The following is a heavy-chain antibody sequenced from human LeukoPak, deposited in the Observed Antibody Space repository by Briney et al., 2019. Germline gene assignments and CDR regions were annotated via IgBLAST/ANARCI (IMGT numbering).Heavy chain of an antibody. CDR3: ARAGIGGYDFDY. CDR1: GFTFSSYS. CDR2: ISSSSSYI. V-gene: IGHV3-21*01. Sequence: GSLRLSCAASGFTFSSYSMNWARQAPGKGLEWVSSISSSSSYIYYADSVKGRFTISRDNAKNSLYLQMNGLRAEDTAVYYCARAGIGGYDFDYWGQGTLVTVSS. J-gene: IGHJ4*02. D-gene: IGHD5-12*01.